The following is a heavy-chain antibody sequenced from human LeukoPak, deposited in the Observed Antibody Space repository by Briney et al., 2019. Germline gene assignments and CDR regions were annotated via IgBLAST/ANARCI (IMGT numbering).Heavy chain of an antibody. CDR3: AAGWYGGPYDY. Sequence: GESLKISCQGSGYRFTDYWLGWVRQMPGRGLEWMAIIYPGDSDTRYSPSFQGRVTISADKSISTAYLQWSSLKASDTAMYYCAAGWYGGPYDYWGQGILVTVSS. D-gene: IGHD6-19*01. J-gene: IGHJ4*02. V-gene: IGHV5-51*01. CDR1: GYRFTDYW. CDR2: IYPGDSDT.